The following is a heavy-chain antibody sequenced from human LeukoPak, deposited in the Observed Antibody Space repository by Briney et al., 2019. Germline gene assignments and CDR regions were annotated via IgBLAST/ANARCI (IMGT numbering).Heavy chain of an antibody. CDR1: GFTFSSNA. Sequence: GGSLRLSCAASGFTFSSNAMHWVRQAPGKGLEWVAVISYDGSNKYYADSVKGRFTISRDNSKNTLYLQMNSLRAEDTAVYYCASVWYYYDSSGRPLGDFDYWGQGTLVTVSS. CDR3: ASVWYYYDSSGRPLGDFDY. J-gene: IGHJ4*02. CDR2: ISYDGSNK. V-gene: IGHV3-30-3*01. D-gene: IGHD3-22*01.